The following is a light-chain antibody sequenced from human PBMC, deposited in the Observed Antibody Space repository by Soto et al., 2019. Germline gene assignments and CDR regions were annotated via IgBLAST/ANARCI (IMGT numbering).Light chain of an antibody. CDR3: QQSYSTPT. J-gene: IGKJ1*01. CDR2: AAS. V-gene: IGKV1-39*01. CDR1: QSISSY. Sequence: DIQMTQSPSSLSASVGDRVTITCRASQSISSYLNWYQQKPGKAPKLLIYAASSLQSGAPSRFSGSGSGSDFPLTISSLQPEDFATYYCQQSYSTPTFGQGTKVEIK.